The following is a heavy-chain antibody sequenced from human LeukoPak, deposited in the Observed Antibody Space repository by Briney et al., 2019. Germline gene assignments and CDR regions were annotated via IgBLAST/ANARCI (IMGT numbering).Heavy chain of an antibody. D-gene: IGHD3-16*01. V-gene: IGHV3-30*02. Sequence: GGSLRLFCAASGFTFSSYGMHWVRQAPGKGLEWVAFIRYDGSNKYYADSVKGRFTISRDNSKNTLYLQMDSLRAEDTAVYYCAKVGVLRKTAGGWFDPWGQGTLVTVSS. CDR3: AKVGVLRKTAGGWFDP. CDR2: IRYDGSNK. J-gene: IGHJ5*02. CDR1: GFTFSSYG.